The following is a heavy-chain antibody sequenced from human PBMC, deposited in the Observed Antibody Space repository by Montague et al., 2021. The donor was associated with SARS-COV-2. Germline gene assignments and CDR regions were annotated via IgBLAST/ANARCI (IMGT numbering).Heavy chain of an antibody. CDR1: GFTFTSNW. CDR3: AIVVEPRDQDSFDV. Sequence: SRRLSCSASGFTFTSNWMHWVRQAPGKGLVWVSYINGDGSRTNCADSVKGRFTTSRDNSRNTVYLQMNSLRAEDTAVYYCAIVVEPRDQDSFDVWGQGTMVTVSS. J-gene: IGHJ3*01. V-gene: IGHV3-74*01. D-gene: IGHD2-2*01. CDR2: INGDGSRT.